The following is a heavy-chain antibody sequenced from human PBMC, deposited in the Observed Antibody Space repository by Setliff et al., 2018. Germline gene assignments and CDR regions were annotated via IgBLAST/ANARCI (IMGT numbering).Heavy chain of an antibody. CDR3: ARDRQYCSSTSCYTSYFYYYAMDI. D-gene: IGHD2-2*02. J-gene: IGHJ6*02. CDR2: INHSGST. Sequence: PSETLSLTCAVYGGSFSGYYWSWIRQPPGKGLEWIGEINHSGSTNYNPSLKSRVTISLDTSRNQVSLKLSSVTAADTAVYYCARDRQYCSSTSCYTSYFYYYAMDIWGQGTTVTVSS. V-gene: IGHV4-34*01. CDR1: GGSFSGYY.